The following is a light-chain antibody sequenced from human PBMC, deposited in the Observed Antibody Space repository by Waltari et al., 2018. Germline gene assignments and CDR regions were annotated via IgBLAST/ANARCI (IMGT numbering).Light chain of an antibody. V-gene: IGLV3-27*01. J-gene: IGLJ3*02. CDR2: KGR. CDR1: VLAKKY. CDR3: YSATDNYRV. Sequence: SYELTQPSSVSVSPGQTARITCPGDVLAKKYARWFQQKPGQAPVVVIYKGRERPSGIPERFSGSSSGTTVTLTISGAQVEDEGDYYCYSATDNYRVFGGGTKLTVL.